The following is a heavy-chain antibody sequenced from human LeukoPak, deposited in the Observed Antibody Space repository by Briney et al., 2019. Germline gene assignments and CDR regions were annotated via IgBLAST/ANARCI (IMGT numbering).Heavy chain of an antibody. V-gene: IGHV4-34*01. J-gene: IGHJ4*02. D-gene: IGHD3-3*01. CDR2: INHSGST. Sequence: SETLSLTCAVYGGSFSGYYWSWIRQPPGKGLEWIGEINHSGSTNYNPSLKSRVTISVDTSKNQFSLKLSSVTAADTAVYYCARVVDFWSGYPFDYWGQGTLVTVSS. CDR3: ARVVDFWSGYPFDY. CDR1: GGSFSGYY.